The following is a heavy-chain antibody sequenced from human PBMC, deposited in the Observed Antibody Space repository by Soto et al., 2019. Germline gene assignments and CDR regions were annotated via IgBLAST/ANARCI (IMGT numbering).Heavy chain of an antibody. CDR2: ISYDGSNK. V-gene: IGHV3-30*18. J-gene: IGHJ4*02. CDR3: AKDLGADTAMDSNYFDY. Sequence: GGSLRLSCAASGFTFSSYGMHWVRQAPGKGLEWVAVISYDGSNKYYADSVKGRFTISRDNSKNTLYLQMNSLRAEDTAVYYCAKDLGADTAMDSNYFDYWGQGTLVTVSS. CDR1: GFTFSSYG. D-gene: IGHD5-18*01.